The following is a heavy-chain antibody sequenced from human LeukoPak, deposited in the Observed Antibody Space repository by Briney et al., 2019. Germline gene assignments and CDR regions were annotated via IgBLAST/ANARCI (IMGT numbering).Heavy chain of an antibody. J-gene: IGHJ4*02. V-gene: IGHV1-2*02. CDR3: AILRDGYNYRWVFDY. CDR1: GYTFTGYY. CDR2: INPNSGGT. Sequence: ASVKVSCKASGYTFTGYYMHWVRQAPGQGLEWMGWINPNSGGTNYAQKFQGRVTMTRDMSISTAYMELSRLRSDDTAVYYCAILRDGYNYRWVFDYWGQGTLVTVSS. D-gene: IGHD5-24*01.